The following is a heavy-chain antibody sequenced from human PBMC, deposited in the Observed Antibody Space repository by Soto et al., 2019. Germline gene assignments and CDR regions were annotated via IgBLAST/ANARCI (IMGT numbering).Heavy chain of an antibody. Sequence: SETLSLTCSVSGGSISSGDFYWSWIRQPPGKGLEWIGYISYSGSTYYNPSLKSRLTISVDTSKNQFSLKLSSVTAADTAVYYCARVVRLFYFDSWGQGTLVTVSS. CDR1: GGSISSGDFY. J-gene: IGHJ4*02. V-gene: IGHV4-30-4*01. CDR3: ARVVRLFYFDS. D-gene: IGHD2-8*01. CDR2: ISYSGST.